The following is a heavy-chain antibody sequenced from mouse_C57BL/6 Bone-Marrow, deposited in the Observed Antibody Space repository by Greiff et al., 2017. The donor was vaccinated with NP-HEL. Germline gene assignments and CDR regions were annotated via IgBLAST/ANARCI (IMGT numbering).Heavy chain of an antibody. Sequence: VQLQQPGAELVKPGASVKLSCKASGYTFTSYWMHWVKQRPGRGLEWIGRIDPNSGGTKYNEKFKSKATLTVDKPSSTAYMQLSSLTSEDSAVYFCARGITTVVAHWYFDYWGTGTTVTVSS. D-gene: IGHD1-1*01. CDR1: GYTFTSYW. V-gene: IGHV1-72*01. J-gene: IGHJ1*03. CDR2: IDPNSGGT. CDR3: ARGITTVVAHWYFDY.